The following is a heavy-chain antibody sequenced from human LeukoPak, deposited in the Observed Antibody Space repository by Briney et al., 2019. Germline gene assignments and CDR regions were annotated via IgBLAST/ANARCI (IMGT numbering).Heavy chain of an antibody. CDR2: INSDGSST. CDR3: ARVRRFGERPFDY. Sequence: LPGGSLRLSCAASGFTFSSYWMHWVRQAPGKGLVWVSRINSDGSSTSYADSVKGRFTISRDNAKNTLSLQMNSLRAEDTAVYYCARVRRFGERPFDYWGQGTLVTVSS. CDR1: GFTFSSYW. J-gene: IGHJ4*02. D-gene: IGHD3-10*01. V-gene: IGHV3-74*01.